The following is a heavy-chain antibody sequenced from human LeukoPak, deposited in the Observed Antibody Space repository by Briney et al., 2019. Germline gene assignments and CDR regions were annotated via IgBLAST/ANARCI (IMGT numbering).Heavy chain of an antibody. Sequence: SETLSLTCTVSGGSISSHYWSWIRQPPGKGLEWIGYIYCSGSTNYNPSLKSRVTISVDTSKNQFSLKLSSVTAADTAVYYCASQGITMVRGVGAHYYYYYMDVWGKGTTVTVSS. CDR2: IYCSGST. CDR1: GGSISSHY. D-gene: IGHD3-10*01. V-gene: IGHV4-59*11. J-gene: IGHJ6*03. CDR3: ASQGITMVRGVGAHYYYYYMDV.